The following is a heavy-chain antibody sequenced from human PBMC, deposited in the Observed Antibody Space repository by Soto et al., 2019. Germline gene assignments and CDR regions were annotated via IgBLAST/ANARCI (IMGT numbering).Heavy chain of an antibody. D-gene: IGHD2-15*01. CDR2: IYYSGST. Sequence: SETLSLTCTVSGGSISSSSYYWGWIRQPPGKGLEWIGSIYYSGSTYYNPSLKSRVTISVDTSKNQFPLKLSSVTAADTAVYYCARHTPAISISEQWGHGTLVTVSS. CDR3: ARHTPAISISEQ. CDR1: GGSISSSSYY. J-gene: IGHJ4*01. V-gene: IGHV4-39*01.